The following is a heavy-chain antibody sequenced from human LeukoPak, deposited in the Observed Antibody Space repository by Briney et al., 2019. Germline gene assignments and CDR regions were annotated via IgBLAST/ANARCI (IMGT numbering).Heavy chain of an antibody. J-gene: IGHJ4*02. D-gene: IGHD6-13*01. V-gene: IGHV1-58*02. Sequence: SVKVSCKASGFTFTSSAMQWVRQARGQRLEWIGWIVVGSGNTNYAQKFQERVTITRDMSTSTAYMELSSLRSEDTAVYYCAAWVGSSWSPRWVDYWGQGTLVTVSS. CDR3: AAWVGSSWSPRWVDY. CDR2: IVVGSGNT. CDR1: GFTFTSSA.